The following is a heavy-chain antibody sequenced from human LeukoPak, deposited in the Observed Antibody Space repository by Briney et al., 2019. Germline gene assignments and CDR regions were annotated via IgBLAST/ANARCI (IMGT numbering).Heavy chain of an antibody. CDR1: GGSISSGSYY. CDR3: ARGFLSAGRPIDY. V-gene: IGHV4-61*02. D-gene: IGHD6-13*01. J-gene: IGHJ4*02. CDR2: IYTSGST. Sequence: SETLSLTCTVSGGSISSGSYYWSWIRQPAGKGLEWIGRIYTSGSTNYNPSLKSRVTISVGTSKNQFSLKLSSVTAADTAVYYCARGFLSAGRPIDYWGQGTLVTVSS.